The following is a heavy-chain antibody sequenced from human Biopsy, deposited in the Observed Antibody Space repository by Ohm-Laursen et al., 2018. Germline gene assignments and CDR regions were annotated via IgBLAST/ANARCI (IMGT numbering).Heavy chain of an antibody. Sequence: SDTLSLTCTVSGGSIRSNGFYWGWIRQPPGKGLEWIGSISYRGTTSYNPSLKSRVAISVDTSKNQLSLSLNSVTAADTAVFYCARLRGGVVINYSWFDPWGQGILVTVSS. CDR2: ISYRGTT. V-gene: IGHV4-39*01. CDR1: GGSIRSNGFY. D-gene: IGHD3-3*01. J-gene: IGHJ5*02. CDR3: ARLRGGVVINYSWFDP.